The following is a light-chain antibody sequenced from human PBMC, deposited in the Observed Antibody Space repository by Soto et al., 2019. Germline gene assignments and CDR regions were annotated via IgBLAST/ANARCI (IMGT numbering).Light chain of an antibody. J-gene: IGKJ5*01. Sequence: DIQMTPSPSSLSASVGDRVTITCRASESIARHLNWYQQKPGKAPRLLIYAASSLQNGVPSRFRGGGSGTDFTLTISNLQPEDFATYYCQQSYSTLSITFGQGTRLEI. CDR2: AAS. CDR1: ESIARH. V-gene: IGKV1-39*01. CDR3: QQSYSTLSIT.